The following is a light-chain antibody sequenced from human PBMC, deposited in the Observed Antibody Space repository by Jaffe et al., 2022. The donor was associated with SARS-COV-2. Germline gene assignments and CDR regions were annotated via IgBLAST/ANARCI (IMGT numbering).Light chain of an antibody. V-gene: IGKV1-5*03. J-gene: IGKJ1*01. CDR1: EPITNY. CDR3: QQYKIYPWT. Sequence: QMTQSPSTLSASVGDRVVITCRASEPITNYVAWYQKKEGQAPKLLIYKASVLESGGPSIYSGSGSGTEFTLTVSSLQPGDFATYYCQQYKIYPWTFGQGTRVEMK. CDR2: KAS.